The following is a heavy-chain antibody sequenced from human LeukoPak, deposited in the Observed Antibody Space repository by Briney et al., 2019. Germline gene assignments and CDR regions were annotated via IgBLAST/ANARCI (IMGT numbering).Heavy chain of an antibody. D-gene: IGHD1-26*01. CDR2: ISYDGSNR. CDR1: GFTFSGYA. Sequence: GGSLRLSCAASGFTFSGYAMHWVRQAPGKGLEWVAVISYDGSNRYYADSVKGRFTISRDNSKNTLYLQMNSLRAEDTAVYYCAKDGGFLGAQNYNDYWGQGTLVTVSS. J-gene: IGHJ4*02. CDR3: AKDGGFLGAQNYNDY. V-gene: IGHV3-30*18.